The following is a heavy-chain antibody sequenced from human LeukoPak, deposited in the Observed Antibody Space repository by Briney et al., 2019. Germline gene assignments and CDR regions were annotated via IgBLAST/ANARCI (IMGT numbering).Heavy chain of an antibody. Sequence: ASVKVSCKASGYTFTSYYMHWVRQAPGQGLEWMGWINPNSGGTNYAQKFQGRVTMTRDTSISTAYMELSRLRSDDTAVYYCARDRDFWSGYYETAYYFDYWGQGTLVTVSS. D-gene: IGHD3-3*01. J-gene: IGHJ4*02. CDR2: INPNSGGT. CDR3: ARDRDFWSGYYETAYYFDY. V-gene: IGHV1-2*02. CDR1: GYTFTSYY.